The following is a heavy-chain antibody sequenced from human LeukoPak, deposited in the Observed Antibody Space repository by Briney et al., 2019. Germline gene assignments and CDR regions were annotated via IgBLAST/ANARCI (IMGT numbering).Heavy chain of an antibody. D-gene: IGHD5-18*01. CDR2: IYYSGST. V-gene: IGHV4-39*01. CDR1: GGSISSSSYY. Sequence: SETLSLTCTVSGGSISSSSYYWGWIRQSPGKGLEWIGSIYYSGSTYYNPSLKSRVTISVDTSKNQFSLKLSSVTAADTAVYYRARQGYKAMGRNDYWGQGTLVNGSS. CDR3: ARQGYKAMGRNDY. J-gene: IGHJ4*02.